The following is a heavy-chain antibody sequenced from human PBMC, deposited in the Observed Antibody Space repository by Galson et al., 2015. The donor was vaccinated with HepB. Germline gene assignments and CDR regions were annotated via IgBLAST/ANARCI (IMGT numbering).Heavy chain of an antibody. Sequence: SVKVSCKASGGAFSSYAISWVRQAPGQGLEWMGRIIPILGIANYAQKFQGRVTITADKSTSTAYMELSSLRSEDTAVYYCARDGGLSRMIAAAVYWGQGTLVTVSS. V-gene: IGHV1-69*04. CDR1: GGAFSSYA. D-gene: IGHD6-13*01. J-gene: IGHJ4*02. CDR2: IIPILGIA. CDR3: ARDGGLSRMIAAAVY.